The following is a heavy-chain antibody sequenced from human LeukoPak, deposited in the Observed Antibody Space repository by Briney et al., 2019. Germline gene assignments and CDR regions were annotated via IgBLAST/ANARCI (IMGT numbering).Heavy chain of an antibody. V-gene: IGHV5-51*01. D-gene: IGHD3-22*01. J-gene: IGHJ5*02. Sequence: GESLKISCKGSGYTFIDYSIAWVRQMPGKGLEWMGFIHPADSHTTYSPSFQGQVTISADKSISTAYLQWSSLKASDTAMYYCARHGVLYDSSGYYYGTGNWFDPWGQGTLVTVSS. CDR3: ARHGVLYDSSGYYYGTGNWFDP. CDR1: GYTFIDYS. CDR2: IHPADSHT.